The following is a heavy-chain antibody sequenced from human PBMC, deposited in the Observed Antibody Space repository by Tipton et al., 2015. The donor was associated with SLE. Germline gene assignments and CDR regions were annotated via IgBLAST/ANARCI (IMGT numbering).Heavy chain of an antibody. J-gene: IGHJ3*02. CDR1: GVTFSSHS. CDR3: ARWPLKHYSSGDYYDSASDM. Sequence: SGVTFSSHSMNWVRQAPGKGLEWVSSISSSSSYIYYADSAKGRFTISRDNAKNSLYLQMNSLRAEDTAVYYCARWPLKHYSSGDYYDSASDMWGQGTMVTVS. D-gene: IGHD3-10*01. V-gene: IGHV3-21*01. CDR2: ISSSSSYI.